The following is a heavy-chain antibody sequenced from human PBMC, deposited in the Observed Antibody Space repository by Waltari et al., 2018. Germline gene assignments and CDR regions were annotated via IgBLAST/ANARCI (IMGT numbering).Heavy chain of an antibody. D-gene: IGHD1-26*01. J-gene: IGHJ4*02. Sequence: EVQLVESGGGLVQPGRSLRLPCAASGFTFDDYAMHWVRQAPGKGLEWGSGISWNSVNIGYADALKGRFTIARDNAKNSLYLQMNSLRTGDTALYYCAKGHSGSYGLDSWGQGTLVTVSP. CDR3: AKGHSGSYGLDS. CDR2: ISWNSVNI. CDR1: GFTFDDYA. V-gene: IGHV3-9*01.